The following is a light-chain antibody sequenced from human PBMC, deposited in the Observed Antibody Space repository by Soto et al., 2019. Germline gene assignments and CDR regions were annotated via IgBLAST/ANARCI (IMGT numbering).Light chain of an antibody. J-gene: IGLJ1*01. Sequence: QSVLTQPASVSGSPGQSIAISCTGTSSDVGGYNYVSWYQQHPGKAPKLIIYDVSNRPPGISNRFSGSKSGDTASLTISGLQAEDEADYFCCSNAGTVAYVFGTGTKVTVL. V-gene: IGLV2-14*01. CDR1: SSDVGGYNY. CDR2: DVS. CDR3: CSNAGTVAYV.